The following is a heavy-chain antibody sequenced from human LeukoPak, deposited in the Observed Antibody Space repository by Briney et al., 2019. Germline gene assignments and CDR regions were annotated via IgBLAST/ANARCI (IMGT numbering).Heavy chain of an antibody. CDR3: ATDLSWGITMVRGDY. D-gene: IGHD3-10*01. J-gene: IGHJ4*02. Sequence: GGSLRLSCAASGFTFSSYSMNWVRQAPGKGLEWVSSISSSSSYMYYADSVKGRFTISRDNAKNSLYLQMNSLRAEDTAVYYCATDLSWGITMVRGDYWGQGTLVTVSS. V-gene: IGHV3-21*01. CDR1: GFTFSSYS. CDR2: ISSSSSYM.